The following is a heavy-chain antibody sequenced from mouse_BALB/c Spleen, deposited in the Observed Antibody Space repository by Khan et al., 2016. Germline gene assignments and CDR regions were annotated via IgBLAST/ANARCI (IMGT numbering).Heavy chain of an antibody. CDR1: GYTFTNYG. CDR2: INTNTGEP. CDR3: AEDYYGSNWFAY. V-gene: IGHV9-3*02. Sequence: QIQLVQSGPELKKPGETVKISCKASGYTFTNYGMNWVKQAPGKGLKWMGWINTNTGEPTYAEEFKGRFAFSLETSARTAYLKINNLKNEDTATYFCAEDYYGSNWFAYWGQGTLVTVSA. J-gene: IGHJ3*01. D-gene: IGHD1-1*01.